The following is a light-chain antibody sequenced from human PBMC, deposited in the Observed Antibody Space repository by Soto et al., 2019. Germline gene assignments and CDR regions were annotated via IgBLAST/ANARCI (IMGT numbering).Light chain of an antibody. CDR3: SSYTTSSTVV. CDR2: EVT. Sequence: QSALTQPASVSGSPGQSITISCTGTSSDIGAYNFVSWYQHHPGKAPKVMIYEVTYRPSGVSFRFSGSKSGNTASLTISGLQAEDEGDYYCSSYTTSSTVVFGGGTKVTVL. V-gene: IGLV2-14*01. CDR1: SSDIGAYNF. J-gene: IGLJ2*01.